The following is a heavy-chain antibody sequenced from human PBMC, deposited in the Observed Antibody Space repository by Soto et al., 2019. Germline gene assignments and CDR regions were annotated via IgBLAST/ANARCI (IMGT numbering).Heavy chain of an antibody. V-gene: IGHV1-18*01. CDR3: ARGVGSGSYYNQYNWFDP. CDR2: ISAYNGNT. D-gene: IGHD3-10*01. CDR1: GYTFTNYG. Sequence: GASVKVSCKASGYTFTNYGISWVRQAPGQGLEWMGWISAYNGNTKYAQKLQGRVTTTTDTSTSTAYMELRSLRSDDTAVYYCARGVGSGSYYNQYNWFDPWGQGALVTVPS. J-gene: IGHJ5*02.